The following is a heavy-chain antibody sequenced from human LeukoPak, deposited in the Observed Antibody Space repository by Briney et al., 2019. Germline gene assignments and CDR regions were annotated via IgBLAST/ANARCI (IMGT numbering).Heavy chain of an antibody. CDR2: INPSGGST. CDR3: ARDRPLLYCSSTSCYTNAFDI. CDR1: GYTFTRYY. Sequence: ASVKVSCKASGYTFTRYYMHWVRQAPGQGLEWMGIINPSGGSTSYAQKFQGRVTMTRDTSTSTVYMELSSLRSEDTAVYYCARDRPLLYCSSTSCYTNAFDIWGQGTMVTVSS. D-gene: IGHD2-2*02. J-gene: IGHJ3*02. V-gene: IGHV1-46*03.